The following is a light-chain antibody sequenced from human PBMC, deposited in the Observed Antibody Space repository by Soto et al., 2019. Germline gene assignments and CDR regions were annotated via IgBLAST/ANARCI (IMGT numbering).Light chain of an antibody. CDR3: AAWDDSLSGVV. CDR1: SSNIGSNS. Sequence: QSVLTQPPSASRTPGQRVTISCSGSSSNIGSNSVYWYQQLPGTAPKLLIYRDNQRPSGVPDRFSGSKSGTSASLALSGLRSEDEADYYCAAWDDSLSGVVFGGGTKLTVL. V-gene: IGLV1-47*02. CDR2: RDN. J-gene: IGLJ2*01.